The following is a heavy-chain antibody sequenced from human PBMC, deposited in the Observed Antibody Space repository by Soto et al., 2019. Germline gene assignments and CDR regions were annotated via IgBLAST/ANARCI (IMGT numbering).Heavy chain of an antibody. CDR3: ATDEGVGGTLGLFDY. CDR2: MSSEGGKI. D-gene: IGHD1-26*01. CDR1: GFDITYYD. V-gene: IGHV3-30*03. J-gene: IGHJ4*02. Sequence: QVQLAESGGGAVQPGESLRLSCVASGFDITYYDMHWVRQAPGKGLESVAVMSSEGGKIHHTDSVKGRFTISRDNSKNTLYLQMNSLRKEDTAVYFCATDEGVGGTLGLFDYWGQGTLVSVSS.